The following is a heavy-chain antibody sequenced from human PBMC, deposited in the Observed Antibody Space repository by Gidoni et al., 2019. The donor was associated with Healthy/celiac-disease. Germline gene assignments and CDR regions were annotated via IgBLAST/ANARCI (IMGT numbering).Heavy chain of an antibody. V-gene: IGHV3-9*01. CDR3: AKDIETYSSSWYYFDY. D-gene: IGHD6-13*01. CDR2: ISWNSGSI. Sequence: LEWVSGISWNSGSIGYADSVKGRFTISRDNAKNSLYLQMNSLRAEDTALYYCAKDIETYSSSWYYFDYWGQGTLVTVSS. J-gene: IGHJ4*02.